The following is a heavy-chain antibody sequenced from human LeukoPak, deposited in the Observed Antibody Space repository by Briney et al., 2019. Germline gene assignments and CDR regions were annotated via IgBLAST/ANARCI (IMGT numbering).Heavy chain of an antibody. CDR3: VRDSNYHPDC. Sequence: GGSLRLSCAASGFTFKDYWMHWVRQVPGKGLVWVARIISDGSSVSYAGSVKGRFTMSRDNAKNTLYLQMNSLRAEDTAVYYRVRDSNYHPDCWGQGTLVTVSS. J-gene: IGHJ4*02. V-gene: IGHV3-74*01. D-gene: IGHD4-11*01. CDR2: IISDGSSV. CDR1: GFTFKDYW.